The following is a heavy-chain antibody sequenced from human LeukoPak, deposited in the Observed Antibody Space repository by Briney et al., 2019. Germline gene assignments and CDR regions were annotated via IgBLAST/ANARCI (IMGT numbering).Heavy chain of an antibody. CDR1: GYTFTSYD. Sequence: ASVKVSCKASGYTFTSYDINWVRQATGQGLEWMGIINPSGGSTSYAQKFQGRVTMTRDTSTSTVYMELSSLRSEDTAVYYCARDLRSRYYGSGRDWGQGTLVTVSS. D-gene: IGHD3-10*01. J-gene: IGHJ4*01. CDR2: INPSGGST. V-gene: IGHV1-46*01. CDR3: ARDLRSRYYGSGRD.